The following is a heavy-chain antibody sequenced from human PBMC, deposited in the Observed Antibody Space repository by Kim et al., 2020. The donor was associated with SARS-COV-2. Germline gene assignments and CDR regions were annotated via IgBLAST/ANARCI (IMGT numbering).Heavy chain of an antibody. CDR1: GFTFSSYA. V-gene: IGHV3-23*01. Sequence: GGSLRLSCAASGFTFSSYAMSWVRQAPGKGLEWVSAISGSGGSTYYADSVKGRFTISRDNSKNTLYLQMNSLRAEDTAVYYCAKDESIQLWPPYYFDYWGQGTLVTVSS. CDR2: ISGSGGST. CDR3: AKDESIQLWPPYYFDY. J-gene: IGHJ4*01. D-gene: IGHD5-18*01.